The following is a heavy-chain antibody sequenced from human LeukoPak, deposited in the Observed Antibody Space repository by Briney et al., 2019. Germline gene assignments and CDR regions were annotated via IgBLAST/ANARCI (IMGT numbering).Heavy chain of an antibody. D-gene: IGHD6-13*01. CDR2: INAGNGNT. CDR1: GYTFTSYA. CDR3: ARLQGSSWSQYSDY. J-gene: IGHJ4*02. Sequence: GASVKVSCKASGYTFTSYAMHWVRQAPGQRLEWMGWINAGNGNTKYSQKFQGRVTITRDTSASTAYMELSSLRSEDTAVYYCARLQGSSWSQYSDYWGQGTLVTVSS. V-gene: IGHV1-3*01.